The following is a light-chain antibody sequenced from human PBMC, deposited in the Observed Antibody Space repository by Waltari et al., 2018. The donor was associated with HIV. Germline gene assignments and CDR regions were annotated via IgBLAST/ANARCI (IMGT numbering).Light chain of an antibody. CDR2: EVT. V-gene: IGLV2-18*02. CDR3: SSYTSTNTWV. J-gene: IGLJ3*02. CDR1: TSDVGTYNR. Sequence: QSALTQPPSVSGSPGQSVAISCTGTTSDVGTYNRLSWYQQPPGTAPKLIIYEVTNRPSGVPDRFSGSKSGKTASLTISGLQPEDEADYYCSSYTSTNTWVFGGGTKVTVL.